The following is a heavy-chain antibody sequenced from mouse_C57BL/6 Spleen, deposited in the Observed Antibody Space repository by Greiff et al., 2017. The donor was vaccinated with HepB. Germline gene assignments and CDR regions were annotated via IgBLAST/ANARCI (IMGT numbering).Heavy chain of an antibody. Sequence: LQESGAELVRPGPSVKVSCKASGYAFTNYLIEWVKQRPGQGLEWIGVINPGSGGTNYNEKFKGKATLTADKSSSTAYMQLSSLTSEDSAVYFCAREAMVTTTGSFAYWGQGTLVTVSA. D-gene: IGHD2-2*01. CDR3: AREAMVTTTGSFAY. CDR1: GYAFTNYL. CDR2: INPGSGGT. V-gene: IGHV1-54*01. J-gene: IGHJ3*01.